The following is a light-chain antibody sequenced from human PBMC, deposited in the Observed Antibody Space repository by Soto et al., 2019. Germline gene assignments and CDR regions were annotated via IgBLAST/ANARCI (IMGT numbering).Light chain of an antibody. CDR2: AAS. J-gene: IGKJ3*01. CDR3: QKYNVSPFT. V-gene: IGKV1-27*01. Sequence: DIQMTQSPSPLSASVGERVTITCRASEGIRNYLAWYQQKPGKAPTLLIYAASTWQSGVPPRFSGSGSGTDFTLTISSLQPDDVAIYYCQKYNVSPFTFGPGTKVDL. CDR1: EGIRNY.